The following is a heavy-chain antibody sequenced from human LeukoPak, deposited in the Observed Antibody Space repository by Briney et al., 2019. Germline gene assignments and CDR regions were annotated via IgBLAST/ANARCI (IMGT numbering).Heavy chain of an antibody. V-gene: IGHV5-51*01. CDR3: ARRLAVAGRGYYGMDV. D-gene: IGHD6-19*01. J-gene: IGHJ6*02. Sequence: GESLKISCKGSGYRFASYWIGWVRQMPGKGLEWMGNIYPGDSDTRYSPPFQGQVTISADKSINTAYLQWSSLKASDSAMYYYARRLAVAGRGYYGMDVWGQGTTVTVSS. CDR1: GYRFASYW. CDR2: IYPGDSDT.